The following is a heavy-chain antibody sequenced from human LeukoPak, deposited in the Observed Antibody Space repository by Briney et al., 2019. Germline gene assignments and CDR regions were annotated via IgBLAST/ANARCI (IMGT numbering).Heavy chain of an antibody. CDR2: ISGSGSTI. V-gene: IGHV3-48*03. D-gene: IGHD3-22*01. Sequence: PGGSLRLSCAGSGFSFSSYEMNWVRQAPGKGLEWISYISGSGSTIYYADSVKGRFTISRDNAKNSLYLQMNSLRAEDTAVYYCAREYYDSSGYYLADDAFDIWGQGTMVTVSS. CDR3: AREYYDSSGYYLADDAFDI. CDR1: GFSFSSYE. J-gene: IGHJ3*02.